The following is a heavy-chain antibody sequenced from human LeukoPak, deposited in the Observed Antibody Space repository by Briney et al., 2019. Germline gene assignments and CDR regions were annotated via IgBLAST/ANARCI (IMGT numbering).Heavy chain of an antibody. D-gene: IGHD5-18*01. CDR3: AREGYSYGVNLDY. CDR2: IKSDGSST. Sequence: GGSLRLSCAASGFTFSTYCMHWVRQAPGKGLVWVSRIKSDGSSTSYADSVRGRFTISRDNAKNTLYLQMNRLRAEDTAVYYCAREGYSYGVNLDYWGQGTLVTVSS. V-gene: IGHV3-74*01. CDR1: GFTFSTYC. J-gene: IGHJ4*02.